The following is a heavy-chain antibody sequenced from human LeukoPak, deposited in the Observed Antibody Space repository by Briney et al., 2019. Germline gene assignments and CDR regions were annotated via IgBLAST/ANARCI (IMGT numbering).Heavy chain of an antibody. J-gene: IGHJ4*02. CDR1: GASVSSGSYS. CDR3: ARFHISTGSFDF. V-gene: IGHV4-61*01. D-gene: IGHD3-9*01. CDR2: MFYRGST. Sequence: SEALSVTFTVSGASVSSGSYSWNGIRHPPGKGVEWIGYMFYRGSTNYNPSLKSRVTISVDSSKNQSSLNLSSVTAVDTAVYYCARFHISTGSFDFWGQGPLVTVSS.